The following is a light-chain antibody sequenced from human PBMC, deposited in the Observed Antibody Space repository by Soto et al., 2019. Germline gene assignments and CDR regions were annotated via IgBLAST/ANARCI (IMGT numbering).Light chain of an antibody. Sequence: QLVLTQSPSASASLGASVKLTCTLSSGHISYAIAWHQQQPEKGPRYLMKLDSDGSHTKGDAIPDRFSGSSSGAERYLTISSRQSEDEADYYCQTWGTGINVVFGGGTKVTVL. V-gene: IGLV4-69*01. J-gene: IGLJ2*01. CDR3: QTWGTGINVV. CDR1: SGHISYA. CDR2: LDSDGSH.